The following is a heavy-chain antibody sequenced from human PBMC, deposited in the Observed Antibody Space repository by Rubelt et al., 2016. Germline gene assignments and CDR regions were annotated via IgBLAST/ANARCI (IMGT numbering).Heavy chain of an antibody. CDR2: ISYDGSNK. J-gene: IGHJ2*01. V-gene: IGHV3-30*03. Sequence: EWVAVISYDGSNKYYADSVKGRFTISRDNSKNTLYLQMNSLRAEDTAVYYCARDPRATKNDWYFDLWGRGTLVTVSS. CDR3: ARDPRATKNDWYFDL.